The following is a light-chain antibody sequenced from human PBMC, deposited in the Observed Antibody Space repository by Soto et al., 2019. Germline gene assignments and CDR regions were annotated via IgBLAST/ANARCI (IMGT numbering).Light chain of an antibody. J-gene: IGKJ1*01. V-gene: IGKV1-5*03. CDR2: KAS. CDR3: QQYNSYPWT. Sequence: DIQMTQSPSTLSASVGDRVTITCRASQSISSWLAWYQQKPGKAPKLLIYKASTLESGVPSNVSGSGSGTEVTLTISSLQPEDFATYYCQQYNSYPWTFGQGTKVDIK. CDR1: QSISSW.